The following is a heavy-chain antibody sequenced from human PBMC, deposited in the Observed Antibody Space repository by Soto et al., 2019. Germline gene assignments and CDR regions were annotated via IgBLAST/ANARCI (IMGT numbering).Heavy chain of an antibody. D-gene: IGHD1-7*01. CDR1: GDSISSGRYY. CDR2: IYNTGTT. CDR3: ARGTPANGMDV. V-gene: IGHV4-31*03. Sequence: SSETVSLTCSVSGDSISSGRYYWTWIRQHPGKGLEWIGYIYNTGTTYYNSSLKTRVLISLDASKNQFSLKLNSVTAADMAVYRCARGTPANGMDVWGQGTTVTVSS. J-gene: IGHJ6*02.